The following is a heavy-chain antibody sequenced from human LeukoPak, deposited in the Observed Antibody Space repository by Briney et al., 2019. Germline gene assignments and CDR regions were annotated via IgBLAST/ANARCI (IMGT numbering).Heavy chain of an antibody. CDR3: AKDWVAAAGRFDY. V-gene: IGHV3-9*01. J-gene: IGHJ4*02. CDR1: GFTFDDYA. D-gene: IGHD6-13*01. Sequence: GGSLRLSCAASGFTFDDYAMHWVAQAPGKALEWVSGISWNSGSIGYADSVKGRFTISRDNAKNSLYLQMNSLRAEDTALYYCAKDWVAAAGRFDYWGQGTLVTVSS. CDR2: ISWNSGSI.